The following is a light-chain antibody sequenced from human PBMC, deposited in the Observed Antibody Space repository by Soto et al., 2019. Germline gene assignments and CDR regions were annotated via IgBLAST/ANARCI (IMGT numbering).Light chain of an antibody. V-gene: IGKV3-11*01. Sequence: EIVLTQSPATLSLSPGETASLSCRASQPVSTFLAWYQKKPGQSPSLLLYDASNRATGVPDRFSGSGSGTELPSPIRSPKPESFGGLYFPQRGHWPTFGGGTKVEIK. CDR2: DAS. CDR3: PQRGHWPT. J-gene: IGKJ4*01. CDR1: QPVSTF.